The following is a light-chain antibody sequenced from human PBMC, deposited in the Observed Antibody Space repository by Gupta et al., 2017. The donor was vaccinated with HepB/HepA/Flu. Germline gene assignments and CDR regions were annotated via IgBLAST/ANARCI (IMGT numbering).Light chain of an antibody. Sequence: DIHMTQSPSSLSASVVDRVTNTCRARQRIRSYLIRFKQKPKKAPKRLIYAASSWQSRVTSRCGGGGGGKNVSLTTSSRQQEDFAAYYFQQSHSNPQFTFGRGTKVEIK. CDR2: AAS. V-gene: IGKV1-39*01. CDR1: QRIRSY. CDR3: QQSHSNPQFT. J-gene: IGKJ4*01.